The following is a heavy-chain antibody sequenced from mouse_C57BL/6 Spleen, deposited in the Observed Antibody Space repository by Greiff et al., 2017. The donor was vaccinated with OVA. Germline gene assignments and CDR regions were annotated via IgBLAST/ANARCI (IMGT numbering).Heavy chain of an antibody. Sequence: EVMLVESGGGLVKPGGSLKLSCAASGFTFSSYTMSWVRQTPEQRLEWVATISGGGGNTYYPASVKGPFTISRDNAKNTLYLQMSRMRSEDTALYYCARDIATVVAKDYWGQGTLVTVSA. CDR2: ISGGGGNT. CDR1: GFTFSSYT. D-gene: IGHD1-1*01. V-gene: IGHV5-9*01. CDR3: ARDIATVVAKDY. J-gene: IGHJ3*01.